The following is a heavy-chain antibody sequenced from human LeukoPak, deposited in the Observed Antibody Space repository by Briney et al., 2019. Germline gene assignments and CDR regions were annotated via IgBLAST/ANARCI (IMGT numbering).Heavy chain of an antibody. J-gene: IGHJ4*02. V-gene: IGHV3-23*01. CDR2: ISGSGGST. CDR1: GFTVNNEY. D-gene: IGHD5-24*01. CDR3: AKKPATIKLPFEI. Sequence: PGGSLRLSCAASGFTVNNEYMYWVRQAPGRGLECVSAISGSGGSTYYADSVKGRFTISRDNSKNTLYLQMNSLRAEDTAVYYCAKKPATIKLPFEIWGQGTLVTVSP.